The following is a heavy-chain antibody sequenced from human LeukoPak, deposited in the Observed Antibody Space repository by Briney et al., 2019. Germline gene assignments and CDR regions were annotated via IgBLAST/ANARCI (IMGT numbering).Heavy chain of an antibody. CDR3: AKGLTWDSTSCSD. Sequence: GGSLRLSCAASGFSFSSYAMSWVRQAPGKGLQWVSAIVGSGGNMYYADSVKGRFTISSDNFKSTLYLQMNSLRAEDTAFYYCAKGLTWDSTSCSDWGQGTLVTVSS. V-gene: IGHV3-23*01. CDR2: IVGSGGNM. J-gene: IGHJ4*02. CDR1: GFSFSSYA. D-gene: IGHD2-2*01.